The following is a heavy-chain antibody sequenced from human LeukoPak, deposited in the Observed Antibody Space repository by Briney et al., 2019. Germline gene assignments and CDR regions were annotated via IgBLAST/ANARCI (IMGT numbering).Heavy chain of an antibody. J-gene: IGHJ4*02. D-gene: IGHD3-10*02. CDR3: ARRIFGAGPLRAFDY. CDR2: IDPTDSYS. CDR1: GYSFTSYW. Sequence: GESLKISCKGSGYSFTSYWISWVRQMPGKGREWMGRIDPTDSYSNYSPSFQGHVTISADKSINTAYLQWSSLKASDTAMYYCARRIFGAGPLRAFDYWGQGTLVTVSS. V-gene: IGHV5-10-1*01.